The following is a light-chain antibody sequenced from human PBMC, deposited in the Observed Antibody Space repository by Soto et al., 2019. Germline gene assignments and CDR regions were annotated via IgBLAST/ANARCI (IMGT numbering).Light chain of an antibody. CDR3: QQNNRWPHIT. CDR1: QSVSSN. J-gene: IGKJ5*01. V-gene: IGKV3-15*01. CDR2: GAS. Sequence: EILMAHSQDTLSVSPGERATLSCRVSQSVSSNLAWYQQKPGQAPRLLIYGASTRATGIPARFSGSGSGTEFTLTISSLQSEDFAVYFCQQNNRWPHITFGQGTRLEI.